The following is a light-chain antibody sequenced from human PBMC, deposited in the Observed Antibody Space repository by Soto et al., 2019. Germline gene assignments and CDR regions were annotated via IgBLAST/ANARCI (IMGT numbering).Light chain of an antibody. CDR2: DVT. CDR3: CSYAGSYIYV. CDR1: SSGVGGYHY. V-gene: IGLV2-11*01. J-gene: IGLJ1*01. Sequence: QSALTQPRSVSGSPGQSVTISCTGTSSGVGGYHYVSWYQHHPGKAPKLVIYDVTKRPSGVPHRFSGSKSDNTASLTISGLQAEDEADYYCCSYAGSYIYVFGTGTKLTVL.